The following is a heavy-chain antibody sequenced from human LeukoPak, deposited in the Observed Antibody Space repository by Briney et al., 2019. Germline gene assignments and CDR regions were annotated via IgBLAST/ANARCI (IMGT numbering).Heavy chain of an antibody. CDR1: GYTFTSYD. CDR2: TSPNSGNT. V-gene: IGHV1-8*01. J-gene: IGHJ6*03. Sequence: ASVKVFCKASGYTFTSYDINWMRQATGQGLEWMGWTSPNSGNTGYAQKFQGRVTITADESTSTAYMELSSLRSEDTAVYYCARDYYYYYMDVWGKGTTVTVSS. CDR3: ARDYYYYYMDV.